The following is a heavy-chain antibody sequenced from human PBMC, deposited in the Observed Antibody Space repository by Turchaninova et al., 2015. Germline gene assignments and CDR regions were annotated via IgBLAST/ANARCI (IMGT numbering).Heavy chain of an antibody. V-gene: IGHV1-2*06. CDR2: VNPNSGDT. D-gene: IGHD2-15*01. CDR3: ARDVTVATTPGNYVYAYMDV. CDR1: GYKITGYY. Sequence: QVQLVQSGAEVKKPGASVTVSCTASGYKITGYYIYWVRQAPGQGLEWGARVNPNSGDTSSAQNIQGTVPWTRDTSSGTTYMELSSLGSDDTAVYYCARDVTVATTPGNYVYAYMDVWGKGTTVTVSS. J-gene: IGHJ6*03.